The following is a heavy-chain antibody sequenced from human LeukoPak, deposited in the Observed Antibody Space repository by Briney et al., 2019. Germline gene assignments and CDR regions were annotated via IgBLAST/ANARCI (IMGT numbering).Heavy chain of an antibody. Sequence: GGSLRLSCAASGFTFSDYYMSWIRQAPGKGLEWVSYISSSGSTIYYADSVKGRFTISRDNAKNSLYLQMNSLRAEDTAVYYCAREGPYYGSGSYYYYYYGMDVWGLGTTVTVSS. CDR2: ISSSGSTI. J-gene: IGHJ6*02. CDR1: GFTFSDYY. CDR3: AREGPYYGSGSYYYYYYGMDV. D-gene: IGHD3-10*01. V-gene: IGHV3-11*01.